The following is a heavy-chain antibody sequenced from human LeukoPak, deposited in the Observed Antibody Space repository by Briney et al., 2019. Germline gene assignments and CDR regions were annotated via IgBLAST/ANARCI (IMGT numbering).Heavy chain of an antibody. Sequence: PSETLSLTCTVSGGSTSSYYWSWIRQPPGKGLEWIGYIYYSGSTNYNPSLKSRVTISVGTSKNQFSLKLSSVTAADTAVYYCARHNGYSSGWFHYWGQGTLVTVSS. CDR1: GGSTSSYY. CDR2: IYYSGST. D-gene: IGHD6-19*01. CDR3: ARHNGYSSGWFHY. J-gene: IGHJ4*02. V-gene: IGHV4-59*08.